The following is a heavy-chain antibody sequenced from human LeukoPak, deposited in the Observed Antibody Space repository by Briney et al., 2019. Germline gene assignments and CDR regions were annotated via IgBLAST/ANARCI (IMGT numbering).Heavy chain of an antibody. V-gene: IGHV4-59*01. CDR2: IYYTGST. D-gene: IGHD4-17*01. Sequence: SETLSLTCAVYGGSLSRNYWGWVRQPPGKGLEWIGYIYYTGSTNYNPSLKSRVTISVDRPKNQFSLKLSSVTAADTAVYYCARHDYGDYPDDYWGQGTLVTVSS. CDR3: ARHDYGDYPDDY. CDR1: GGSLSRNY. J-gene: IGHJ4*02.